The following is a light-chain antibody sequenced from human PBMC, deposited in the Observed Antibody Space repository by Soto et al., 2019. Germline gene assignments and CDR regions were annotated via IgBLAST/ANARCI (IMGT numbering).Light chain of an antibody. CDR3: QQYGTSPPLT. CDR2: GAS. Sequence: EIVLTQSPGTLSLSPGERATLSCRASQSVSSSSLAWYQQKPGQAPRLLIYGASSRATGIPDRFGGSGSGTDFTLTISRLEPEDFAVYYCQQYGTSPPLTFGGGTKVQI. CDR1: QSVSSSS. J-gene: IGKJ4*01. V-gene: IGKV3-20*01.